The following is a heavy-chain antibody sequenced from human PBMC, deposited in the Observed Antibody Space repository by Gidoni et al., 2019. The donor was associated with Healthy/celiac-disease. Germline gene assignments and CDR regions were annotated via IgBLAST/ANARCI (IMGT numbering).Heavy chain of an antibody. CDR2: ISGSRGST. CDR3: AKEHPTAGPITIFGVVNHLVSVY. J-gene: IGHJ4*02. D-gene: IGHD3-3*01. Sequence: EGQLVESGGGLVQPGGSLNISCAASGFTFSSHALTWVRQAPGKGLEWVSAISGSRGSTYYADSVKGRFTISIDNSKNTLYLQMNSLRAEDTAVYYCAKEHPTAGPITIFGVVNHLVSVYWGQVPLVTVSS. V-gene: IGHV3-23*04. CDR1: GFTFSSHA.